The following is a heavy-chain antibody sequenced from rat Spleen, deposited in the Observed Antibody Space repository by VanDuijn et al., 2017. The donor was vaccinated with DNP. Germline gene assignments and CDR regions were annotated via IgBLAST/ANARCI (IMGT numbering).Heavy chain of an antibody. D-gene: IGHD1-11*01. CDR3: ATGVYGGYEDWFAY. CDR1: GFTFSDYY. V-gene: IGHV5S23*01. J-gene: IGHJ3*01. Sequence: EVQLVESGGGLVQAGRSLKLSCAASGFTFSDYYMAWVRQAPTKGLEWVASISTNGDYTHYGDSVKGRFTISRDNVKNSQYLQMDSLRSEDTATYYCATGVYGGYEDWFAYWGQGTLVTVSS. CDR2: ISTNGDYT.